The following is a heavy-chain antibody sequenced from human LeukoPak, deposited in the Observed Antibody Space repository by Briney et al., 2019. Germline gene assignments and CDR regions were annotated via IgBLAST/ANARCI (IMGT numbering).Heavy chain of an antibody. D-gene: IGHD5-24*01. J-gene: IGHJ3*02. Sequence: GGSLRLSCAASGFTFSSYSMNWVRQAPGKGLEWVSSISPSSSYISYADSVKGRFTISRDNAKNSLHLQMNSLRAEDTAVYYCATPIRKSGDAFDIWGQGTMVTVSS. V-gene: IGHV3-21*01. CDR3: ATPIRKSGDAFDI. CDR2: ISPSSSYI. CDR1: GFTFSSYS.